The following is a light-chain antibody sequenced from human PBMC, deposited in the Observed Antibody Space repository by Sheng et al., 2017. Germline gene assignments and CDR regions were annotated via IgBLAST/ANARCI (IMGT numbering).Light chain of an antibody. CDR3: CSYARSATWV. CDR2: EVS. Sequence: QSALTQPVSVSGSPGQSITISCTGSSSDVGTYSLVSWYQQHPGKAPKLMIYEVSNRPSGVSNRFSASKSANTASLTISGLQAEDEADYYCCSYARSATWVFGGGTKVTVL. V-gene: IGLV2-23*02. CDR1: SSDVGTYSL. J-gene: IGLJ3*02.